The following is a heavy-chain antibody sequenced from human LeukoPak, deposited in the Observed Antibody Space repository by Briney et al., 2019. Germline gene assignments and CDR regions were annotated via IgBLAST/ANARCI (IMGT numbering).Heavy chain of an antibody. Sequence: PGRSLRLSCAASGFTFSSYAMHWVRQAPGKGLEWVAVISYDGSNKYYADSVKGRLTISRDNSKNTLYLQMNSLRAEDTAVYYCARELVVVPAATPINYYYYGMDVRGQGTTVTVSS. J-gene: IGHJ6*02. CDR1: GFTFSSYA. D-gene: IGHD2-2*01. CDR3: ARELVVVPAATPINYYYYGMDV. V-gene: IGHV3-30*04. CDR2: ISYDGSNK.